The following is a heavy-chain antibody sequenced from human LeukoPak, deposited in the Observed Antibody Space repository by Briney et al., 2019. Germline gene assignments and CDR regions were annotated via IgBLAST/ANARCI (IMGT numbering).Heavy chain of an antibody. CDR1: GFTVSSYS. CDR2: ISYDGIKK. J-gene: IGHJ4*02. Sequence: PGGSLRLSCAASGFTVSSYSMNWVRQAPGKGLDWVAVISYDGIKKYYADSLKGRFTISRDNSKNTLYMQVNSLRAEDTAVYYCARDDEYGDYGLDYWGQGTLVTVAS. D-gene: IGHD4-17*01. V-gene: IGHV3-30*03. CDR3: ARDDEYGDYGLDY.